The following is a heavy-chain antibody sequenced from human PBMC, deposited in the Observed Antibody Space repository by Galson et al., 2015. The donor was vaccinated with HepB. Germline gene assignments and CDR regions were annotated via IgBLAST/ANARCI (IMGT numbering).Heavy chain of an antibody. CDR2: IWYDGSNK. J-gene: IGHJ6*02. V-gene: IGHV3-33*01. D-gene: IGHD6-13*01. Sequence: LRLSCAVSGFTFTSYGMHWVRQAPGKGLEWVAVIWYDGSNKYYADSVKGRFTISRDNSKNTLYLQMNSLRAEDTAVYFCARDLVAPGGTNYYYGMDVWGQGTTVTVSS. CDR1: GFTFTSYG. CDR3: ARDLVAPGGTNYYYGMDV.